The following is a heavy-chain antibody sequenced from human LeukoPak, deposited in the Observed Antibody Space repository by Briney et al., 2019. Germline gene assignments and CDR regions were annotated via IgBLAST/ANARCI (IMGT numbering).Heavy chain of an antibody. CDR2: ISSSSSTI. V-gene: IGHV3-48*01. D-gene: IGHD3-10*01. J-gene: IGHJ4*02. CDR3: ATSISVLRGSFDY. Sequence: GGSLRLSCAASGFTFDDYGMSWVRQAPGKGLEWVSYISSSSSTIYYADSVKGRFTISRDNAKNSLYLQMNSLRAEDTAVYYCATSISVLRGSFDYWGQGTLVTVSS. CDR1: GFTFDDYG.